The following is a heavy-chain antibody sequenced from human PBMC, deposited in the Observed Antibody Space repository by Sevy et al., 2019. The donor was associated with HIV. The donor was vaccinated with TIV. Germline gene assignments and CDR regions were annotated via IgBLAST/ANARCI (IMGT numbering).Heavy chain of an antibody. J-gene: IGHJ6*02. Sequence: ASVKVSCKASSFTFTNSAVQWVRQARGQRLEWIGWIVVGSGDTNYAHNFQERVTISRDMSTATVSMELCGLRSEDTAVYYCAAESRGSCSGRSCSVENGMDVWGPGTTVTVSS. D-gene: IGHD2-15*01. V-gene: IGHV1-58*01. CDR3: AAESRGSCSGRSCSVENGMDV. CDR1: SFTFTNSA. CDR2: IVVGSGDT.